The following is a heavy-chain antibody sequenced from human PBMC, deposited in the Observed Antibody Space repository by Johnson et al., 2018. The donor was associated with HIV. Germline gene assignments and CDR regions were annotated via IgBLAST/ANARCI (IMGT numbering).Heavy chain of an antibody. CDR1: GFTFSSYA. Sequence: MQLVESGGGLVQPGGSLRLSCAASGFTFSSYAMSWVRQAPGKGLEWISYISSSGGTIFYADSVKGRFTISRDIAKNTLYLQMNSLRAEDTAVYYCARDGRGLDAFDIWGQGTVVTVSS. J-gene: IGHJ3*02. CDR3: ARDGRGLDAFDI. CDR2: ISSSGGTI. V-gene: IGHV3-48*04. D-gene: IGHD3/OR15-3a*01.